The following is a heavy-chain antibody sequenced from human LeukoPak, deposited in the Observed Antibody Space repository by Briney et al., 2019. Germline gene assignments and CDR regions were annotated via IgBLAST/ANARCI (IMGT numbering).Heavy chain of an antibody. J-gene: IGHJ4*02. CDR3: ARDVRTYYYDSSGYGY. CDR2: INPNSGGT. V-gene: IGHV1-2*02. Sequence: ASVKVSSKASGYTFTGYYMHWVRQAPGHGLEWMGWINPNSGGTNYAQKFQGRVTMTRDTSISTAYMELSRLRFDDTAVYYCARDVRTYYYDSSGYGYWGQGTLVTVSS. D-gene: IGHD3-22*01. CDR1: GYTFTGYY.